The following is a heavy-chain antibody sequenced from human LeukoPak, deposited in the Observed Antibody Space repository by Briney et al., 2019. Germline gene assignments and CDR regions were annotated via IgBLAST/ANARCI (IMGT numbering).Heavy chain of an antibody. CDR1: GLAFSSYE. V-gene: IGHV3-48*03. CDR2: ISSSDNTI. J-gene: IGHJ6*02. CDR3: ARGDGGYYYGMDV. Sequence: GGSLRLSCAASGLAFSSYEMNWVGQAPGKGLEWLSYISSSDNTIKYADSVKGRFTISRDNAKMSLYLQMSSLRAEDTAVYYCARGDGGYYYGMDVWGQGTTVTVS.